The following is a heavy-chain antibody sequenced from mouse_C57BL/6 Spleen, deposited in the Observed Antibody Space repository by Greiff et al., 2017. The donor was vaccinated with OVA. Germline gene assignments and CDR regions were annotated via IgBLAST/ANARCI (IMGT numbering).Heavy chain of an antibody. CDR3: ARGVLRYPFAY. CDR2: IYPGDGDT. CDR1: GYAFSSSW. D-gene: IGHD1-1*01. J-gene: IGHJ3*01. V-gene: IGHV1-82*01. Sequence: QVQLQQSGPELVKPGASVKISCKASGYAFSSSWMNWVKQRPGKGLEWIGRIYPGDGDTNYNGKFKGKATLTADKSSSTAYMQLSSLTSEDSAVYVCARGVLRYPFAYWGQGTLVTVSA.